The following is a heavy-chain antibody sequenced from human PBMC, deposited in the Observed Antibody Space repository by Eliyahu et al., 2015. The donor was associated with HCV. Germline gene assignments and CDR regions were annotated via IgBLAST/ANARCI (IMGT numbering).Heavy chain of an antibody. J-gene: IGHJ3*02. CDR2: MHYTGSS. CDR1: GASFSSGGYF. CDR3: AKLGYCSTTSCPRGGGFDI. V-gene: IGHV4-31*03. Sequence: CTVSGASFSSGGYFWTWIRQLPGKDLEWIAYMHYTGSSYYSAFFQSRVTMSVDTSENQFYLSLTSVTAADTAVYYCAKLGYCSTTSCPRGGGFDIWGRGTMVTVSS. D-gene: IGHD2-2*01.